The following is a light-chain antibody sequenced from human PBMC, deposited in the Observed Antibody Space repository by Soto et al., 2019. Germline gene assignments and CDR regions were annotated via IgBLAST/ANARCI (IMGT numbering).Light chain of an antibody. V-gene: IGKV1-27*01. CDR3: QQYSTAPFT. Sequence: DIQMTQSPSSLSASVGARVTITCRASQVLYNYLAWYQQKPGEAPKLLISAASTLQSGVPSRFGGRGSGTDLTLTISSLQTEGVATYYGQQYSTAPFTFGGGTNVEIK. CDR1: QVLYNY. J-gene: IGKJ4*01. CDR2: AAS.